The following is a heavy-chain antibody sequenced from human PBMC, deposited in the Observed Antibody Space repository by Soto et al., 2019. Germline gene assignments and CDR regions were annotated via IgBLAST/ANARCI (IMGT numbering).Heavy chain of an antibody. CDR2: IYTSGST. CDR1: GGSISSYY. CDR3: AREMYYYDSSPNSPLRWFDP. J-gene: IGHJ5*02. Sequence: SETLSLTCTVSGGSISSYYWSWIRQPAGRGLEWIGHIYTSGSTNYSPSLKSRITMSVDTSKKQFSLKLSSVTAADTAVYYCAREMYYYDSSPNSPLRWFDPWGQGTLVTSPQ. V-gene: IGHV4-4*07. D-gene: IGHD3-22*01.